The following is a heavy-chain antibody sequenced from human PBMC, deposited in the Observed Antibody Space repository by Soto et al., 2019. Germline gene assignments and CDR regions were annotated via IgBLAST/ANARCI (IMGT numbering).Heavy chain of an antibody. V-gene: IGHV5-10-1*01. CDR3: ARLLVSSSWPFDP. Sequence: VESLKISCKGSGYSFTSYWISWVRQMPGKGLEWMGRIDPSDSYTNYSPSFQGHVTISADKSISTAYLQWSSLKASDTAMYYCARLLVSSSWPFDPWGQGTLVTVSS. J-gene: IGHJ5*02. D-gene: IGHD6-13*01. CDR2: IDPSDSYT. CDR1: GYSFTSYW.